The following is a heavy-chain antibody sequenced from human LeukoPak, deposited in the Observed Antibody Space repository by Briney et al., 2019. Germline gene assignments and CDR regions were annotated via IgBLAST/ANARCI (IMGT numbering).Heavy chain of an antibody. CDR2: INHSGST. CDR3: ARHYPAVSGEFDY. CDR1: GGSFSGYY. V-gene: IGHV4-34*01. Sequence: SETLSLTCAVYGGSFSGYYWSWIRQPPGKGLEWIGEINHSGSTNYSPSFQGHVTISADKSISTAYLQWSSLKASDTAMYYCARHYPAVSGEFDYWGQGTLVTVSS. D-gene: IGHD3-10*01. J-gene: IGHJ4*02.